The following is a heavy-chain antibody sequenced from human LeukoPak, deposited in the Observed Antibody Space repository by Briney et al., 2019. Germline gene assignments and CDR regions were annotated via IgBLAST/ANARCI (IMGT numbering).Heavy chain of an antibody. V-gene: IGHV3-30-3*01. CDR3: ARDGGYDFWSGYSAY. J-gene: IGHJ4*02. Sequence: GGSLRLSCTASGFTFSSYAMHRVRQAPGKGLEWVAVISYDGSNKYYADSVKGRFTISRDNSKNTPYLQMNSLRAEDTAVYYCARDGGYDFWSGYSAYWGQGTLVTVSS. CDR1: GFTFSSYA. D-gene: IGHD3-3*01. CDR2: ISYDGSNK.